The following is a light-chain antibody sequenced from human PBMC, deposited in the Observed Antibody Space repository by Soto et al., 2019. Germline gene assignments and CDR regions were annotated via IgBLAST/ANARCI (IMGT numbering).Light chain of an antibody. CDR3: CSYAGSDTHV. J-gene: IGLJ1*01. Sequence: QSALTQPRSVSGSPGQSVTISCTGTSSDVGGYNYVSWYQQHPGKAPKLMIYDVSKRPSGVPDRFSGSKSGNTASLTISGLQAEYEADYYCCSYAGSDTHVFGTGTKLTVL. CDR1: SSDVGGYNY. V-gene: IGLV2-11*01. CDR2: DVS.